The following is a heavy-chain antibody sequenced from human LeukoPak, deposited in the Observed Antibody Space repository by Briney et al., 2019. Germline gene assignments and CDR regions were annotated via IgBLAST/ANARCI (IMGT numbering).Heavy chain of an antibody. J-gene: IGHJ5*02. CDR3: ARDASSSGGYSFDP. CDR2: ISSSSSYI. CDR1: GFTFSSYS. V-gene: IGHV3-21*01. D-gene: IGHD5-18*01. Sequence: GGSLRLSCAASGFTFSSYSMNWVRQAPGKGLEWVSSISSSSSYIYYADSVKGRFTISRDNAKNPLYLQMNSLRAEDTAVYYCARDASSSGGYSFDPWGQGTLVTVSS.